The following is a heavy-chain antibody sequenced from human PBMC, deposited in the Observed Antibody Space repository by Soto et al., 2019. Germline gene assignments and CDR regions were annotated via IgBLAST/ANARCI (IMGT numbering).Heavy chain of an antibody. CDR1: GGTFSSYA. D-gene: IGHD6-19*01. Sequence: QVQLVQSGAEVKKPGSSVKVSCKASGGTFSSYAISWVRQAPGQGLEWMGGIIPIFGTANYAQKFQGRVTITAGESKSTGYMELSSLRSEDTAVYYCARDQGWGYSSGWYGQYFQHWGQGTLVSV. J-gene: IGHJ1*01. CDR3: ARDQGWGYSSGWYGQYFQH. CDR2: IIPIFGTA. V-gene: IGHV1-69*01.